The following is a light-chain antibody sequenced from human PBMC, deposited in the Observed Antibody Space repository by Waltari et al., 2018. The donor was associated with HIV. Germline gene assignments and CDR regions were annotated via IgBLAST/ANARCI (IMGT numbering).Light chain of an antibody. CDR2: DVD. Sequence: SAVTQPASVSGLPGQSITISCTGDDNDFDVYNFVSWYQQHPVKLPRLILYDVDSRASGSPARFSGSRSGHTASLNISGLRAEDEADYYCAVFTDDSTLLFGGGTKVTVL. CDR3: AVFTDDSTLL. CDR1: DNDFDVYNF. J-gene: IGLJ2*01. V-gene: IGLV2-14*03.